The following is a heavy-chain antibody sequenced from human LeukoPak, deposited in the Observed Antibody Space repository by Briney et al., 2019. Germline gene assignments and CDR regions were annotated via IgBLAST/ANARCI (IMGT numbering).Heavy chain of an antibody. V-gene: IGHV3-30*18. CDR2: ISKEGSNK. CDR3: VKRGSDGGPYFFDY. D-gene: IGHD3-3*01. J-gene: IGHJ4*02. Sequence: SGGSLRLSCAASGLTFTNAWMTWVRQAPGKGLEWVAAISKEGSNKYYADSVKGRYTISRDSSKNMLYLEMNSLSGEDTAVYYCVKRGSDGGPYFFDYWGQGTLVTVSS. CDR1: GLTFTNAW.